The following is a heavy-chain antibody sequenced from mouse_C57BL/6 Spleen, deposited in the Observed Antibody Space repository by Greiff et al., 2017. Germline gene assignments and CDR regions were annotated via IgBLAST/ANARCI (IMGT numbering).Heavy chain of an antibody. J-gene: IGHJ1*03. V-gene: IGHV1-53*01. CDR3: ARSGGSSLWYFDV. CDR2: INPSNGGT. CDR1: GYTFTSYW. D-gene: IGHD1-1*01. Sequence: QVQLQQPGTELVKPGASVKLSCKASGYTFTSYWMHWVKQRPGQGLEWIGNINPSNGGTNYNEKFKSKATLTIDKSSSTAYMQLSSLTSEDSAVYYCARSGGSSLWYFDVWGTGTTVTVSS.